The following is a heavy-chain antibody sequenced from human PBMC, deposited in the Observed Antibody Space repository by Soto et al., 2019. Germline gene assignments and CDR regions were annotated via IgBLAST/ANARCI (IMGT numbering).Heavy chain of an antibody. CDR2: IKSKTDGGTT. Sequence: EVQLVESGGGLVKPGGSLRLSCAASGFIFSNAWMNWVRQAPGKGLEWVGRIKSKTDGGTTDYTAPVKGRFTISRDTSKNTLYLQMNSLRVEDTAAYYCSRGDREDTAVVIGARPGEYGMDVWGRGTTVTVSS. CDR3: SRGDREDTAVVIGARPGEYGMDV. CDR1: GFIFSNAW. V-gene: IGHV3-15*07. J-gene: IGHJ6*02. D-gene: IGHD2-15*01.